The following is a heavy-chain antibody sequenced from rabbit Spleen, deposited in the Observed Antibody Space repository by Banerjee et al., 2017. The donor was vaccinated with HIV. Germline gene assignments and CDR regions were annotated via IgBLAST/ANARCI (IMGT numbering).Heavy chain of an antibody. CDR1: GLDFSSSYW. V-gene: IGHV1S45*01. D-gene: IGHD1-1*01. CDR3: ARDLPGVIGWNFNL. Sequence: QEQLVESGGGLVQPGGSLTVTCKASGLDFSSSYWICWVRQAPEKGLEWIACIDVIRSGSTYYASWAKGRFTISKISSTTVTLQMTSLTAADTATYFCARDLPGVIGWNFNLWGQGTLVTVS. CDR2: IDVIRSGST. J-gene: IGHJ4*01.